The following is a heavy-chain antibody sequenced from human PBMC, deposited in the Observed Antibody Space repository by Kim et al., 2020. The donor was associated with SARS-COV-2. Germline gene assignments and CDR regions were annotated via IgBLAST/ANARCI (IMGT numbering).Heavy chain of an antibody. CDR2: INHSGST. V-gene: IGHV4-34*01. D-gene: IGHD5-12*01. CDR3: ARGRTYDQSYPKRGYSGSPRKFDP. CDR1: GGSFSGYY. Sequence: SETLSLTCAVYGGSFSGYYWSWIRQPPGKGLEWIGEINHSGSTNYNPSLKSRVTISVDTSKNQFSLKLSSVTAADTAVYYCARGRTYDQSYPKRGYSGSPRKFDPWGQGTLVTVSS. J-gene: IGHJ5*02.